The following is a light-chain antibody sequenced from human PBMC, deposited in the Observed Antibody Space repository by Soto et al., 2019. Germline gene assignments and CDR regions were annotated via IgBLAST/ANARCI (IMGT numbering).Light chain of an antibody. V-gene: IGKV3-20*01. Sequence: EIVLTQSPGTLSLSPGERATVSCRASQSISTSYLAWYQQKPGQAPRLLIYGSSSRATGIPDRFSGSGSGTDFTLTISCLQSEDFATYYCQQYYSYPRTFGQGTKVDIK. CDR2: GSS. CDR1: QSISTSY. J-gene: IGKJ1*01. CDR3: QQYYSYPRT.